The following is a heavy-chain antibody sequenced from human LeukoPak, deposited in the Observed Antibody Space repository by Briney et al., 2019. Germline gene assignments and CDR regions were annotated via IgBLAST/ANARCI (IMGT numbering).Heavy chain of an antibody. CDR1: GGTFSSYD. D-gene: IGHD3-16*01. V-gene: IGHV1-8*03. CDR3: ARRLGAVYYYYMDV. J-gene: IGHJ6*03. Sequence: GSSVKVSCKASGGTFSSYDINWVRQATGQGLEWMGWMNPNSGNTGYAQKYQGRVTITRNTSISTAYMELSSLRSEDTAVYYCARRLGAVYYYYMDVWGKGTTVTVSS. CDR2: MNPNSGNT.